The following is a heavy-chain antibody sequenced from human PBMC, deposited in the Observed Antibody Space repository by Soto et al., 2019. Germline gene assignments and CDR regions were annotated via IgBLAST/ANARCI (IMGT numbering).Heavy chain of an antibody. J-gene: IGHJ4*02. CDR3: ARHRYSYGAYYFDY. V-gene: IGHV4-59*08. CDR2: IYYSGST. D-gene: IGHD5-18*01. CDR1: GGSISNYY. Sequence: PSETLSLTCIVSGGSISNYYWSWIRQPPGKGLEWIGYIYYSGSTNYNPSLTSRVTISVDTSKNQFSLKLSSVTAADTAVYYCARHRYSYGAYYFDYWGQGTLVTVSS.